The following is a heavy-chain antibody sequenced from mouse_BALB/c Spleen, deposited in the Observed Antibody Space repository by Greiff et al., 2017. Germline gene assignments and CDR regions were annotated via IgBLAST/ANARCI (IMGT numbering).Heavy chain of an antibody. V-gene: IGHV5-9-4*01. CDR1: GFTFSSYA. D-gene: IGHD1-1*01. Sequence: EVQRVESGGGLVKPGGSLKLSCAASGFTFSSYAMSWVRQSPEKRLEWVAEISSGGSYTYYPDTVTGRFTISRDNAKNTLYLEMSSLRSEDTAMYYCARDDYGAWFAYWGQGTLVTVSA. J-gene: IGHJ3*01. CDR2: ISSGGSYT. CDR3: ARDDYGAWFAY.